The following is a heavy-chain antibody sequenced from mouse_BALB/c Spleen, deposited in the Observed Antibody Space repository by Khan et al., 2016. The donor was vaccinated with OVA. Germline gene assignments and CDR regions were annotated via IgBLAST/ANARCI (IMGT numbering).Heavy chain of an antibody. J-gene: IGHJ3*01. CDR3: TRSGYGSFAY. Sequence: QVRLQQSGAELVKPGASVKLSCKASGYTFTSYYMYWVKQRPGQGLEWIGEINPNNGDTNFNEKFKSKATLTVDKSSSTAYMQLSSLTSEDSAVYYCTRSGYGSFAYWGQGTLVTVSA. D-gene: IGHD2-2*01. CDR2: INPNNGDT. V-gene: IGHV1S81*02. CDR1: GYTFTSYY.